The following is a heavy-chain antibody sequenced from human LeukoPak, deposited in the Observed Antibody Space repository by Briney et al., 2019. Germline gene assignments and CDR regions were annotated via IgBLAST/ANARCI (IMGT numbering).Heavy chain of an antibody. CDR2: ITGSGGNT. V-gene: IGHV3-23*01. D-gene: IGHD3-9*01. CDR1: GFTFSNYA. J-gene: IGHJ4*02. Sequence: PGASLRLSCVASGFTFSNYAMSWVRQAPGKGLEWVSAITGSGGNTYYADSVKGRFTISRDNSKNTVFLQMNSLRAEDTAVYYRGKWGDYDVLTGYYVSDYWGQGTLVTVSS. CDR3: GKWGDYDVLTGYYVSDY.